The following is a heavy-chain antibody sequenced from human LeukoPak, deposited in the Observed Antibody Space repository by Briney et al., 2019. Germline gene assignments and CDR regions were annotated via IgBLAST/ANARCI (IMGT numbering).Heavy chain of an antibody. Sequence: SETLSLTCTVSGGSISSYYWSWIRQPPGKGLEWIGYIYYSGSTNYNPSLKSRVTISLDTSRNQFSLKLNSVTAADTAVYYCARAIVVVPAASILWFDPWGQGTLVTVSS. V-gene: IGHV4-59*12. D-gene: IGHD2-2*01. J-gene: IGHJ5*02. CDR1: GGSISSYY. CDR2: IYYSGST. CDR3: ARAIVVVPAASILWFDP.